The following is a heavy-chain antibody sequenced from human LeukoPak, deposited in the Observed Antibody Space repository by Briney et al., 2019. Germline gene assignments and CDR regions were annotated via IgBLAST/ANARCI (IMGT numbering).Heavy chain of an antibody. CDR3: ARSAQSGIVGAPEMDV. CDR2: INWNGGST. D-gene: IGHD1-26*01. CDR1: GFLLDDYG. Sequence: GGSVTLFCAASGFLLDDYGMRWVRQAPGKGLEWVAGINWNGGSTGYADSVKGRLTISRDNAKTSLYLQMISLRAEDTALYYCARSAQSGIVGAPEMDVGGKGTGVPVPS. V-gene: IGHV3-20*04. J-gene: IGHJ6*04.